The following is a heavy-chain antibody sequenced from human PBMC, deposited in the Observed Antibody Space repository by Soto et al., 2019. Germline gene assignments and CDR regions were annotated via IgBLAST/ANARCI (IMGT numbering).Heavy chain of an antibody. CDR3: ANQYGDYDYFDY. Sequence: GGSLRLSCAASGFTFSSYGMHWVRQAPGKGLEWVAVISYDGSNKYYADSVKGRFTISRDNSKNTLYLQMNSLRAEDTAVYYCANQYGDYDYFDYWRQGTLVTVSS. CDR1: GFTFSSYG. J-gene: IGHJ4*02. CDR2: ISYDGSNK. D-gene: IGHD4-17*01. V-gene: IGHV3-30*18.